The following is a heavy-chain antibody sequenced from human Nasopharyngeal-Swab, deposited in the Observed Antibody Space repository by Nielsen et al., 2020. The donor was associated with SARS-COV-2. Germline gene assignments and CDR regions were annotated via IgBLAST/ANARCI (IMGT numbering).Heavy chain of an antibody. V-gene: IGHV3-74*01. Sequence: GGSLRLSCAASGFTFSSNWMHWVRQAQAQGLGWVSRINSDGSSTSYADSVKGRFTISRDNAKNTLYLQMNSLRAEDTAVYYCAREGEPVVGLPPSTDYGMDVWGQGTTVTVSS. CDR1: GFTFSSNW. CDR2: INSDGSST. J-gene: IGHJ6*02. CDR3: AREGEPVVGLPPSTDYGMDV. D-gene: IGHD6-19*01.